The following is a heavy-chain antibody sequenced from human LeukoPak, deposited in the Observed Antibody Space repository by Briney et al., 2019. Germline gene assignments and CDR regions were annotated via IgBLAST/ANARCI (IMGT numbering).Heavy chain of an antibody. D-gene: IGHD5-12*01. CDR2: IIPIFGSA. CDR1: GGTFSSYA. CDR3: ARVGDDIVAGGSWFDP. J-gene: IGHJ5*02. V-gene: IGHV1-69*13. Sequence: SVKVSCKASGGTFSSYAISWVRQAPGQGLEWMGGIIPIFGSADYAQNFQGRVTITADESTTTAYMELSSLRSEDTAVYYCARVGDDIVAGGSWFDPWGQGTLVTVSS.